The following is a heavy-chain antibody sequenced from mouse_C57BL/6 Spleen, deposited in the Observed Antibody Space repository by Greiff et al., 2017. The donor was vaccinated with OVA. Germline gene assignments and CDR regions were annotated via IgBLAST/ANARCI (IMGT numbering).Heavy chain of an antibody. CDR1: GYTFTDYY. Sequence: EVQLQQSGPVLVKPGASVKMSCKASGYTFTDYYMNWVKQSHGKSLEWIGVINPYNGGTSYNQKFKGKATLTVDKSSSTAYMELNSLTSEDSAVYYCASGGSPYYFDYWGQGTTLTVSS. V-gene: IGHV1-19*01. J-gene: IGHJ2*01. D-gene: IGHD1-1*02. CDR2: INPYNGGT. CDR3: ASGGSPYYFDY.